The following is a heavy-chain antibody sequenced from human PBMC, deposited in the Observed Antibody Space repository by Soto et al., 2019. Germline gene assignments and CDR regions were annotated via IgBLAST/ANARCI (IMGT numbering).Heavy chain of an antibody. D-gene: IGHD3-10*01. CDR3: HYGSGNGRYGMDV. J-gene: IGHJ6*02. Sequence: GASVKVSCKASGYTFTSYYMHWVRQAPGQGLEWMGIINPSGGSTSYAQKFQGRVTMTRDTSTSTVYMELSSLRSEDTAVYYCHYGSGNGRYGMDVWGRGTTVTVSS. CDR1: GYTFTSYY. V-gene: IGHV1-46*01. CDR2: INPSGGST.